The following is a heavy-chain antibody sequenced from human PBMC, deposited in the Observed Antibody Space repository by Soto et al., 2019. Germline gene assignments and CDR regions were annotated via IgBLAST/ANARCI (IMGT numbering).Heavy chain of an antibody. CDR2: ISGSNGRT. CDR1: GFTFRTYA. D-gene: IGHD2-2*02. Sequence: GGSLRLSCAASGFTFRTYAMNWVRQAPGKGLEWVSTISGSNGRTYYADSVKGRFTISRDNSKDTLFLQMNSLRAEDTAIYYCARELDIVVVPSAISYWGQGTLVTVSS. V-gene: IGHV3-23*01. J-gene: IGHJ4*02. CDR3: ARELDIVVVPSAISY.